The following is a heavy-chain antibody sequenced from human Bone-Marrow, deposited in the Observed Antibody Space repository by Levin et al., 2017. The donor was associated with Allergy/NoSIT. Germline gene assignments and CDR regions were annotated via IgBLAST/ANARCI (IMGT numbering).Heavy chain of an antibody. Sequence: PGGSLRLSCAASGFTFSSYGMHWVRQAPGKGLEWVAVIWYDGSNKYYADSVKGRFTISRDNSKNTLYLQMNSLRAEDTAVYYCASALWFGELWVDAFDIWGQGTMVTVSS. V-gene: IGHV3-33*01. J-gene: IGHJ3*02. CDR1: GFTFSSYG. CDR3: ASALWFGELWVDAFDI. CDR2: IWYDGSNK. D-gene: IGHD3-10*01.